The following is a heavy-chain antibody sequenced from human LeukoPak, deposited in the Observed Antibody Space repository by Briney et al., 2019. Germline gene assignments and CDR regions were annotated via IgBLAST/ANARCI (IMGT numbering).Heavy chain of an antibody. Sequence: GGSLRLSRTASGFTLRDFSMNWVRQAPGEGLELVSHISPRSDIISYADSVKGRFTISRDNAKNSLYLQMNSLRAEDMAVYYCVRDHDWAFDYWGQGTLVPVSS. CDR2: ISPRSDII. D-gene: IGHD3-9*01. V-gene: IGHV3-48*01. J-gene: IGHJ4*02. CDR3: VRDHDWAFDY. CDR1: GFTLRDFS.